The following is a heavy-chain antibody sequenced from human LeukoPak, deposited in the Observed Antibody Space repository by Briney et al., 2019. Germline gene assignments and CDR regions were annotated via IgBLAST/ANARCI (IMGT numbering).Heavy chain of an antibody. CDR1: GYNLTELS. V-gene: IGHV1-24*01. D-gene: IGHD2-15*01. Sequence: ASVKVSCKVSGYNLTELSMHWVRQAPGQGLEWIGRIIPSLDVANYAQKFQGRVTLSVDRDTATTYMEVTSLRSEDTAIYYCARDHCTPGTCLGGHWGQGTLVTVSS. CDR3: ARDHCTPGTCLGGH. CDR2: IIPSLDVA. J-gene: IGHJ4*02.